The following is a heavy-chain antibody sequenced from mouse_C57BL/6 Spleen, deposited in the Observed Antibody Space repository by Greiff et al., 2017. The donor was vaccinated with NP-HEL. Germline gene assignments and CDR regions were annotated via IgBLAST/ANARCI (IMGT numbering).Heavy chain of an antibody. V-gene: IGHV5-9-1*02. Sequence: EVKLMESGEGLVKPGGSLKLSCAASGFTFSSYAMSWVRQTPEKRLEWVAYISSGGDYIYYADTVKGRFTISRDNARNTLYLQMSSLKSEDTAMYYCTRDSHSTVVTHAMDYWGQGTSVTVSS. CDR2: ISSGGDYI. J-gene: IGHJ4*01. D-gene: IGHD1-1*01. CDR1: GFTFSSYA. CDR3: TRDSHSTVVTHAMDY.